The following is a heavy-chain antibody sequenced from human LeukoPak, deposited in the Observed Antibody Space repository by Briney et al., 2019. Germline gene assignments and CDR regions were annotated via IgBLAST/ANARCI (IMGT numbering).Heavy chain of an antibody. CDR2: ISTYTGNS. CDR3: ARDGYGSGKGYFDY. Sequence: GASVKVSCKASGYTFSNYVLTWVRQAPGQGLEWMGRISTYTGNSNYAQKFQDRVTMTTDTPTSTAYMELRNLSSEDTAVYYCARDGYGSGKGYFDYWGQGTLVTVSS. CDR1: GYTFSNYV. V-gene: IGHV1-18*01. D-gene: IGHD3-10*01. J-gene: IGHJ4*02.